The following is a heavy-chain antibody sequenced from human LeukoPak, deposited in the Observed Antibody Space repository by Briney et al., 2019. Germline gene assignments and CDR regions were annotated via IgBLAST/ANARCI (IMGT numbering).Heavy chain of an antibody. V-gene: IGHV1-46*01. CDR3: ARDSISSNWPRGHFFDP. Sequence: ASVKIFCKASGYRFISYYVNWLRQAPGQGLEWMGIINPNGGGTTYTGKFQGRVTMTRDTSTSTVYMELSSLRPDDTAVYYCARDSISSNWPRGHFFDPWGQGTLVTVSS. CDR2: INPNGGGT. CDR1: GYRFISYY. D-gene: IGHD3-3*02. J-gene: IGHJ5*02.